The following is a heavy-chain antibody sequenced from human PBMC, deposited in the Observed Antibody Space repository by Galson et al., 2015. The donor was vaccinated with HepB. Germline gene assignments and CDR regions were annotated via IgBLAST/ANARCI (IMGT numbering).Heavy chain of an antibody. D-gene: IGHD3-10*01. J-gene: IGHJ4*02. CDR2: IWYDGSNK. V-gene: IGHV3-33*01. Sequence: SLRLSCAASGFMFGRYGMHWVRQAPGKGLEWVAVIWYDGSNKYYADSVKGRFTISRDNSKNTLYLQMNSLRAEDTAVYYCATSYYYGSGSYFPYYFDYWGQGTLVTVSS. CDR3: ATSYYYGSGSYFPYYFDY. CDR1: GFMFGRYG.